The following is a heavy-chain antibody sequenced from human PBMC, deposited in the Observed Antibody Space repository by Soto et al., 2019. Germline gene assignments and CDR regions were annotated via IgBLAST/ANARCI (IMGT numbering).Heavy chain of an antibody. Sequence: EVQLVESGGGLVQPGGSLRLSCVASGFPFSTYAMSWVRQAPGKGLEWVSGLYGNGNGISYADSVKGRFTISRDNSKSTLYLQMNSRRSDDTAMYYCAKDRQPDGFWPFDHWGRGTLIIVSS. D-gene: IGHD3-3*01. J-gene: IGHJ4*02. CDR1: GFPFSTYA. CDR2: LYGNGNGI. V-gene: IGHV3-23*05. CDR3: AKDRQPDGFWPFDH.